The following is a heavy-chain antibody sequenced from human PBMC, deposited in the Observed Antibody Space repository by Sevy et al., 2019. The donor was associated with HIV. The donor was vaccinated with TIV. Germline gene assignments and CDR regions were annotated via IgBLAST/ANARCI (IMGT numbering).Heavy chain of an antibody. D-gene: IGHD3-3*01. V-gene: IGHV6-1*01. CDR2: TYYRSKWYF. Sequence: KQSQTLSLTCAISGDSVSNNSGAWNWIRQSPSRGLEWLGRTYYRSKWYFDYAVSVQSRITIKPGTSKNQFSLKQNSVTPEDAAVYYCARGMEWLLLYWGQGTLVTVSS. CDR3: ARGMEWLLLY. CDR1: GDSVSNNSGA. J-gene: IGHJ4*02.